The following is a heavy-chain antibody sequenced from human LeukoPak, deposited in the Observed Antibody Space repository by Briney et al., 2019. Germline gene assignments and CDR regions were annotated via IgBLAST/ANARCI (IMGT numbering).Heavy chain of an antibody. V-gene: IGHV4-59*01. J-gene: IGHJ4*02. CDR1: GGSISSYY. D-gene: IGHD3-22*01. CDR3: AREGDYYDSSAQFDY. CDR2: IYYSGST. Sequence: PSETLSLTCTVSGGSISSYYRSWIRQPPGKGLEWIGYIYYSGSTNYNPSLKSRVTISVDTSKNQFSLKLSSVTAADTAVYYCAREGDYYDSSAQFDYWGQGTLVTVSS.